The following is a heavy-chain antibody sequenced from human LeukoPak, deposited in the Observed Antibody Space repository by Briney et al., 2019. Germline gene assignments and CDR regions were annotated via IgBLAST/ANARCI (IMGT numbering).Heavy chain of an antibody. Sequence: SETLSLTCTVSGGSIGSSNCYWGWIRQPPGKGLEWIGSIYYSGSTYYNPSLKGRVTISVDTSKIQFSLRLTSLTDADTAVYYCARITLVRGVIMDHYYGMAVWGQGTTVTVSS. V-gene: IGHV4-39*01. D-gene: IGHD3-10*01. CDR1: GGSIGSSNCY. CDR2: IYYSGST. CDR3: ARITLVRGVIMDHYYGMAV. J-gene: IGHJ6*02.